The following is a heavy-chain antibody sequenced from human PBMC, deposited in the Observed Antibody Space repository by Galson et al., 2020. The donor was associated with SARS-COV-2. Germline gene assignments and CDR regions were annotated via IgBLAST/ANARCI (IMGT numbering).Heavy chain of an antibody. J-gene: IGHJ6*02. V-gene: IGHV4-34*01. Sequence: SETLSLTCAVYGGSFSGYYWSWIRQPPGKGLEWIGEINHSGSTNYNPSLKSRVTISVDTSKNQFSLKLSSVTAADTAVYYCARGRRITMIVVGNYGMDVWGQGTTVTVSS. CDR3: ARGRRITMIVVGNYGMDV. D-gene: IGHD3-22*01. CDR2: INHSGST. CDR1: GGSFSGYY.